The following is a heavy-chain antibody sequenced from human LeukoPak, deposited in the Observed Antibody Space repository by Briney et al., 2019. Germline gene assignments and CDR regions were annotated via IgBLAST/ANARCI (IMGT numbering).Heavy chain of an antibody. Sequence: GGSLRLSCAASGFTFSSYAMSWVRQAPGKGLEWVSAISGSGGSTYYADSVKGRFTISRDNSKNTLYLQMNSLRAEDTAVYYCAKDLEDYGDYPTGYCFDYWGQGTLVTVSS. J-gene: IGHJ4*02. CDR2: ISGSGGST. CDR1: GFTFSSYA. V-gene: IGHV3-23*01. D-gene: IGHD4-17*01. CDR3: AKDLEDYGDYPTGYCFDY.